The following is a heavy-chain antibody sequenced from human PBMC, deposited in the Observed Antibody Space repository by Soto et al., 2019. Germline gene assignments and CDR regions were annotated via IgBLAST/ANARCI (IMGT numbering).Heavy chain of an antibody. V-gene: IGHV3-33*01. Sequence: QVQLVESGGGVVQPGRSLRLSCAASGFTFSSYGMHWVRQAPGKGLEWVAVIWYDGSNKYYADSVKGRFTISRDNSKNTLYLQMNSLTAEDTAVYYCARALASLFDYWGPGTLVTVSS. D-gene: IGHD1-1*01. CDR2: IWYDGSNK. CDR3: ARALASLFDY. J-gene: IGHJ4*02. CDR1: GFTFSSYG.